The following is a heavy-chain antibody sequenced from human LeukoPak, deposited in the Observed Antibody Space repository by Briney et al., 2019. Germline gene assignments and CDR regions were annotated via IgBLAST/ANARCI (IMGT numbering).Heavy chain of an antibody. V-gene: IGHV1-18*01. CDR2: ISAYNGNT. CDR1: GYTFTSYG. J-gene: IGHJ4*02. CDR3: ARGGSSGWRTPNDDY. Sequence: ASVKVSCKASGYTFTSYGITWVRQAPGQGLEWMGWISAYNGNTNYAQKLQGRVTMTTDTSTSTAYMELRSLRSDDTAVYYCARGGSSGWRTPNDDYWGQGTLVTVSS. D-gene: IGHD6-19*01.